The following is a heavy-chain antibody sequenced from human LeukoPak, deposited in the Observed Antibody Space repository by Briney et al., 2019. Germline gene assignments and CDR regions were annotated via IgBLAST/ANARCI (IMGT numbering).Heavy chain of an antibody. J-gene: IGHJ4*02. CDR2: IWYDGSKK. CDR1: GFTFSNYG. V-gene: IGHV3-33*06. D-gene: IGHD4-11*01. CDR3: AKDNDYSNHFSHFDY. Sequence: GGSLSLSCAASGFTFSNYGMHWVRQAPDKGLEWVAIIWYDGSKKYYADSVKGRFTISRDNSKNTLYLQMNSLRAEDTAVYYCAKDNDYSNHFSHFDYWGQGTPVTVSS.